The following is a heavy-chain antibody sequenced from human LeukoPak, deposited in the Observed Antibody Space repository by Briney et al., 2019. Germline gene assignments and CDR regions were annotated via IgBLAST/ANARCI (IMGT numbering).Heavy chain of an antibody. CDR3: ARGARDTAMVRGNYFDY. D-gene: IGHD5-18*01. V-gene: IGHV3-7*03. Sequence: ETLSLTCTVSGGSISTYYWSWIRQPPGKGLEWVANIKQDGSEKYYVDSVKGRFTISRDNAKNSLYLQMNSLRAEDTAVYYCARGARDTAMVRGNYFDYWGQGTLVTVSS. CDR1: GGSISTYY. CDR2: IKQDGSEK. J-gene: IGHJ4*02.